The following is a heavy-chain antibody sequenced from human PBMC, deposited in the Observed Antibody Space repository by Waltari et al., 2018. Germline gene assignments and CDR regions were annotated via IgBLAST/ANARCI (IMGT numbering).Heavy chain of an antibody. CDR2: ISPVDSTT. J-gene: IGHJ4*02. CDR1: GYTFSDYW. D-gene: IGHD1-26*01. CDR3: ARLARNGTYSYFDY. V-gene: IGHV5-51*01. Sequence: EVQLVQSGAEVKKPGESLMISCKGSGYTFSDYWIAGVRQMPGEGLGWMGIISPVDSTTRYTPSFQGQVSISDDKSITTAYLQCSSLKASDSAMYYCARLARNGTYSYFDYWGQGTLVTVSS.